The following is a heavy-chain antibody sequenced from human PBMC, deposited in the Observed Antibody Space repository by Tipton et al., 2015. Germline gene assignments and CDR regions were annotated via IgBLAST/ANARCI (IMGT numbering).Heavy chain of an antibody. CDR3: ARGDSSGPDY. J-gene: IGHJ4*02. D-gene: IGHD6-19*01. CDR2: ISAFSGNT. V-gene: IGHV1-18*01. Sequence: QVQLVQSGAEVKEPGASVKVSCKASGYTFDTYYINWVRQAPGQGLEWMGWISAFSGNTNYAQKFQGRVTMTTDTSTTTAYMELRGLRFDDTAIYYCARGDSSGPDYWGQGTLVTVSS. CDR1: GYTFDTYY.